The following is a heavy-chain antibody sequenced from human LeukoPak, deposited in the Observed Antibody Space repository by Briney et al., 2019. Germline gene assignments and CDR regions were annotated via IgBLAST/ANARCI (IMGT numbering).Heavy chain of an antibody. CDR3: AELGITMIGGV. Sequence: HPGGSLRLSCAASGLTFSSYWMSWVRQAPGKGLEWVANIKQDGSEKHYVDSVKGRFTISRDNTKNSLYLQMNSLRAEDTAVYYCAELGITMIGGVWGKGTTVTISS. V-gene: IGHV3-7*01. CDR2: IKQDGSEK. D-gene: IGHD3-10*02. CDR1: GLTFSSYW. J-gene: IGHJ6*04.